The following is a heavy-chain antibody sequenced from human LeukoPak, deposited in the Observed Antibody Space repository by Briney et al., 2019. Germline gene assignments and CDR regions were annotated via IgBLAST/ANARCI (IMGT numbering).Heavy chain of an antibody. CDR3: ARWSCDH. Sequence: GTSQRLSCAASGFTFSSYGMHWVRQAPGKGLEWVAVIWYDGSEKYYADSVKGRLTISRDNSKNTLFLQMSSLTAEDTAVYYCARWSCDHWGQGTLVTVSS. J-gene: IGHJ5*02. CDR2: IWYDGSEK. CDR1: GFTFSSYG. V-gene: IGHV3-33*01.